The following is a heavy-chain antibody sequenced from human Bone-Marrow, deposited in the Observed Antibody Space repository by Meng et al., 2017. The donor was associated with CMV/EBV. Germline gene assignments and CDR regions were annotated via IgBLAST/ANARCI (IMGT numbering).Heavy chain of an antibody. J-gene: IGHJ6*02. CDR1: GFTVSSNY. CDR3: ARDSGSNRPYYHYYDVDV. Sequence: GESLKISCAASGFTVSSNYMSWVRQAPGKGLEWVSSISSSSSYIYYADSLKGRFTISRDNAKKSLYLLMNSLRAEDTAVYYCARDSGSNRPYYHYYDVDVCGHGTTVTVSS. D-gene: IGHD3-10*01. CDR2: ISSSSSYI. V-gene: IGHV3-21*01.